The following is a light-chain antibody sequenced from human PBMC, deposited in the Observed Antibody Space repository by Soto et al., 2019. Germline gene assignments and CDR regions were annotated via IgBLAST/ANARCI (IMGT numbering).Light chain of an antibody. CDR1: QNVYDNY. Sequence: EIVVTQSPGTLSLSPGEGATLSCRASQNVYDNYLAWYQQKPGQAPRLLIYRASSRATGIPDRFSGSGSGTDFTLTISRLELEDFAVYYCQQHGSSISFGQGTKVEIK. CDR2: RAS. V-gene: IGKV3-20*01. CDR3: QQHGSSIS. J-gene: IGKJ2*01.